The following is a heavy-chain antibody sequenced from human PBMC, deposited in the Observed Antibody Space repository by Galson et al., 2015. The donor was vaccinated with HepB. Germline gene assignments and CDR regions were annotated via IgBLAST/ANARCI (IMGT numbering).Heavy chain of an antibody. CDR2: IRYDGSNK. V-gene: IGHV3-30*02. Sequence: SLRLSCAASGFTFSSFAIHWVRQAPGKGLEWVAFIRYDGSNKYYADSVKGRFTISRDNSKNTLYLQMNSLRAEDTAVYYCARGGYYNIRHGMDVWGQGTTVTVSS. D-gene: IGHD3-10*01. J-gene: IGHJ6*02. CDR3: ARGGYYNIRHGMDV. CDR1: GFTFSSFA.